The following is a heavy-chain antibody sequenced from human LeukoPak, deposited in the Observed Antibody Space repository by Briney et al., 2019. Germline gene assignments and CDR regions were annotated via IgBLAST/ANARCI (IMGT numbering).Heavy chain of an antibody. CDR2: IIPVLNIT. V-gene: IGHV1-69*04. Sequence: SVKVSCKTSGGTFSSSAITWVRQAPGQGLEWMGSIIPVLNITTYAQKFQGSVTITADTSTSTVYMELSSLRSGETAVYYCARDQGLTAPPPYGLDVWGQGTTVIVSS. CDR3: ARDQGLTAPPPYGLDV. D-gene: IGHD5-18*01. J-gene: IGHJ6*02. CDR1: GGTFSSSA.